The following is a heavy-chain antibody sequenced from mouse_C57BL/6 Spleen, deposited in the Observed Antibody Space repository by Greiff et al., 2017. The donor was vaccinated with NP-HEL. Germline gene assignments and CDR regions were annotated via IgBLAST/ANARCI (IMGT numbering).Heavy chain of an antibody. Sequence: EVKLVESGGGLVQPGGSLKLSCAASGFTFSDYYMYWVRQTPEKRLEWVAYISNGGGSTYYPDTVKGRFTISRDNAKNTLYLQMSRLKSEDTAMYYCARHDYFYYYAMDYWGQGTSVTVSS. CDR2: ISNGGGST. V-gene: IGHV5-12*01. D-gene: IGHD2-4*01. J-gene: IGHJ4*01. CDR1: GFTFSDYY. CDR3: ARHDYFYYYAMDY.